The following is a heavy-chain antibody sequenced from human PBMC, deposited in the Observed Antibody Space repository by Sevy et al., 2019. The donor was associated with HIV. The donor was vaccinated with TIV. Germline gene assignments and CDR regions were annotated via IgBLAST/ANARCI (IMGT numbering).Heavy chain of an antibody. Sequence: ASVKVSCKVSGSTLTRLAIHWVRQAPGKGPEWMGCFDPEDGETIYSQKFQGRVTMTEDTSTDTGYMELSSLRSEDTAVYYCATTKDYYDSSGSPFDDWGQGTLVTVSS. D-gene: IGHD3-22*01. CDR2: FDPEDGET. CDR1: GSTLTRLA. V-gene: IGHV1-24*01. J-gene: IGHJ4*02. CDR3: ATTKDYYDSSGSPFDD.